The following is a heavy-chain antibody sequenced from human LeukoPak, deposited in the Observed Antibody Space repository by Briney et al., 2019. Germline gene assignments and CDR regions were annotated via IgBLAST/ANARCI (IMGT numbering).Heavy chain of an antibody. D-gene: IGHD6-13*01. V-gene: IGHV3-30-3*01. Sequence: GGSLRLSCAASGFTFSNFWMHWVRQAPGKGLEWVAVISYDGSNKYYADSVKGRFTISRDNSKNTLYLQMNSLRAEDTAVYYCAIAPNKKQQLDYSWGQGTLVTVSS. CDR2: ISYDGSNK. CDR1: GFTFSNFW. J-gene: IGHJ5*02. CDR3: AIAPNKKQQLDYS.